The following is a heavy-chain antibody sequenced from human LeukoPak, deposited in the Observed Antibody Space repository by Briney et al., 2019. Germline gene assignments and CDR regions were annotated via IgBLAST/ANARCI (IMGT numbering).Heavy chain of an antibody. Sequence: PGGSLRLSCAASGFTFSSYGMHWVRQAPGKGLEWVAVIWYDGSNKYYADSVKGRFTISRDNSKNTLYLQMNSLRAEDTAVYYCARDGKWLPKYYFDYWGQGTLVTVSS. J-gene: IGHJ4*02. V-gene: IGHV3-33*01. CDR2: IWYDGSNK. CDR3: ARDGKWLPKYYFDY. D-gene: IGHD5-12*01. CDR1: GFTFSSYG.